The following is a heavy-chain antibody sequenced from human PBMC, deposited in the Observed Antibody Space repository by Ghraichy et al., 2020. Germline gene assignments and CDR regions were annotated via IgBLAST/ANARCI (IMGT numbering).Heavy chain of an antibody. D-gene: IGHD3-10*01. CDR2: ITSSSSNI. CDR3: ARDYGSGSFIDY. J-gene: IGHJ4*02. CDR1: GFIFRDYT. Sequence: GGSLRLSCAASGFIFRDYTMNWVRQAPGKGLEWISYITSSSSNIYYAASVKGRYTISRDNAKNSLSLQMNSLRDEDTAVYYCARDYGSGSFIDYWGQGTLVTVSS. V-gene: IGHV3-48*02.